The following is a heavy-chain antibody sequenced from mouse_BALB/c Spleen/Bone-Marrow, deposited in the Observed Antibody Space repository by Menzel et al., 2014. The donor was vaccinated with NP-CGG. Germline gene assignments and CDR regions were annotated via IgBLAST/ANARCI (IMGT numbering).Heavy chain of an antibody. J-gene: IGHJ2*01. CDR2: ISSGCSTI. CDR3: TRGGNWEDFDY. V-gene: IGHV5-17*02. Sequence: EVKLVESGGGLVQPGGSRKLSCAASGFTFSGFGMHWVRQAPEKGLEWVAYISSGCSTIFYADTVKGRFTISRDNPKNTLFLQMTSLRSEDTAMYYCTRGGNWEDFDYWGQGTTFTVSS. D-gene: IGHD4-1*01. CDR1: GFTFSGFG.